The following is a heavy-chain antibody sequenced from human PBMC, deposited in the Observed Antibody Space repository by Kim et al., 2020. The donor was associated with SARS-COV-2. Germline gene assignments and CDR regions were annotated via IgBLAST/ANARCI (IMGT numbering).Heavy chain of an antibody. J-gene: IGHJ4*02. D-gene: IGHD4-17*01. Sequence: GGSLRLSCAASGFTFSSYAMSWVRQAPGKGLEWVSGITGSGLNTFYADSVKGRFTTSRDNSKNTLYLQMNSLRAEDTAVYYCAKDNSMTAVTTEFDSWGQGTLVTVSS. V-gene: IGHV3-23*01. CDR2: ITGSGLNT. CDR1: GFTFSSYA. CDR3: AKDNSMTAVTTEFDS.